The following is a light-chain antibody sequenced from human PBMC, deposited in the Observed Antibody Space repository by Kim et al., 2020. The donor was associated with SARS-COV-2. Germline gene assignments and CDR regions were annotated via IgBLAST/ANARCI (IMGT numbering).Light chain of an antibody. Sequence: SLSAGERVDRSCRASTSGRDSSLAWYQKKPGQAPRLLIFGASSRAAGIPDRFSGSGSGTDFTLTISGLEPEDFAVYYCLHYGTSSLFGGGTKVEI. V-gene: IGKV3-20*01. CDR1: TSGRDSS. J-gene: IGKJ4*01. CDR3: LHYGTSSL. CDR2: GAS.